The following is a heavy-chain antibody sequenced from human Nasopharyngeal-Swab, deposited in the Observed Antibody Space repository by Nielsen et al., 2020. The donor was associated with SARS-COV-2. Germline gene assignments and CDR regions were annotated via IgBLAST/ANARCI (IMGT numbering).Heavy chain of an antibody. D-gene: IGHD3-10*01. CDR2: IIPILGIA. CDR1: GGTFSSYA. V-gene: IGHV1-69*04. Sequence: SVKVSCKASGGTFSSYAISWVRQAPGQGLEWMGRIIPILGIANYAQKFQGRVTITADKSTSTAYMELSSLRSEDTAVYYCARGNRNTMVRGVPYYYYYGMDVWGQGTTVTVSS. J-gene: IGHJ6*02. CDR3: ARGNRNTMVRGVPYYYYYGMDV.